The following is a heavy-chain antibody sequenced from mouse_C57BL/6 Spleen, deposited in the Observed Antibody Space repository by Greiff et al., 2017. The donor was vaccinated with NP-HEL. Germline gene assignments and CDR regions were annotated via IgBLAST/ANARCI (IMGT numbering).Heavy chain of an antibody. CDR2: IWSGGST. CDR3: ARNFRQFPYYAMDY. Sequence: VMLVESGPGLVQPSQSLSITCTVSGFSLTSYGVHWVRQSPGKGLEWLGVIWSGGSTDYNAAFISRLSISKDNSKSQVFFKMNSLQADDTAIYYCARNFRQFPYYAMDYWGQGTSVTVSS. V-gene: IGHV2-2*01. J-gene: IGHJ4*01. CDR1: GFSLTSYG.